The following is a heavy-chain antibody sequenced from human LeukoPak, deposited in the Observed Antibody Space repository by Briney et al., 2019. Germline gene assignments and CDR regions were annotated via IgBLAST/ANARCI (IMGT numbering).Heavy chain of an antibody. V-gene: IGHV4-59*08. Sequence: SETLSLTCTVSGGSISPYYRSWIRQPPGKGLEWIGYMCYSGSTNYNPSLKSRVTISIDTSKNQFSLKLSSVAAADMAVYYCARRTGEAVWFDPWGQGTLVTVSS. CDR1: GGSISPYY. CDR3: ARRTGEAVWFDP. D-gene: IGHD3-16*01. CDR2: MCYSGST. J-gene: IGHJ5*02.